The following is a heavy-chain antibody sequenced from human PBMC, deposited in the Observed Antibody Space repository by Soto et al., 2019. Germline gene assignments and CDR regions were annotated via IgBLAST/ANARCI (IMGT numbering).Heavy chain of an antibody. Sequence: QVPLVQSGSEVKKPGASVKVSCRASGYTFISNAMHWVRRAPGQRLEWMGSINAANGDTKYSQRFQGRVTITRDTSASTAYMELSSLRSEDTAVYYCARERGTGWYLLDYWGQGALVIVSS. D-gene: IGHD6-19*01. J-gene: IGHJ4*02. V-gene: IGHV1-3*01. CDR1: GYTFISNA. CDR2: INAANGDT. CDR3: ARERGTGWYLLDY.